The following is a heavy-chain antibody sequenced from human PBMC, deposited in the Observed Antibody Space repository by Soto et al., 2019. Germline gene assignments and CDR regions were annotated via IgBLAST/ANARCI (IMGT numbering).Heavy chain of an antibody. J-gene: IGHJ6*02. CDR3: ARPDERGYSSNHHYYDALVV. CDR1: GGNFRSYA. CDR2: IVPIFGIT. Sequence: QVQLVQSGAEVKKSGSSVKVSCKASGGNFRSYAISWVRQAPGQGLEWMGGIVPIFGITNYAQNFQDRISITAAESTGTAFMEQSSLTSDDTAVYYCARPDERGYSSNHHYYDALVVLGPGTKVTVTS. V-gene: IGHV1-69*19. D-gene: IGHD2-21*01.